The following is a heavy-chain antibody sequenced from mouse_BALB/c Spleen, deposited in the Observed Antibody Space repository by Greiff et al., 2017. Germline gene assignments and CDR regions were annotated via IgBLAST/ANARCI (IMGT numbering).Heavy chain of an antibody. CDR1: GYTFTSYV. CDR2: INPYNDGT. V-gene: IGHV1-14*01. D-gene: IGHD1-1*01. J-gene: IGHJ4*01. CDR3: ARSYGSSYGYAMDY. Sequence: EVQLQQSGPELVKPGASVKMSCKASGYTFTSYVMHWVKQKPGQGLEWIGYINPYNDGTKYNEKFKGKATLTSDKSSSTAYMELSSLTSEDSAVYYCARSYGSSYGYAMDYWGQGTSVTVSS.